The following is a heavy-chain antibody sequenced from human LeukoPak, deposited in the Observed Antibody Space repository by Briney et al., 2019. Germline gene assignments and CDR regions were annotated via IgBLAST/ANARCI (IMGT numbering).Heavy chain of an antibody. CDR2: ISWNSGSI. V-gene: IGHV3-9*01. Sequence: GRSLRLSCAASGFTFDDYAMHWVRQAPGKGLEWVSGISWNSGSIGYADSVKGRFTISRDNAKNSLYLQMNSLRAEDTALYYCAKSALLPHIDYWGQGTLVTVSS. CDR3: AKSALLPHIDY. J-gene: IGHJ4*02. D-gene: IGHD2-15*01. CDR1: GFTFDDYA.